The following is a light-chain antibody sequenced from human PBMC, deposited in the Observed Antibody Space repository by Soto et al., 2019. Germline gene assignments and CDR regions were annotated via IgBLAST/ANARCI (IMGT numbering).Light chain of an antibody. CDR1: QSVGTY. J-gene: IGKJ4*01. CDR2: DSS. CDR3: QQRSDWPST. V-gene: IGKV3-11*01. Sequence: EIVLTQSPATLSLSPGERATLSCRASQSVGTYFAWYQQKPGQAPRLLIYDSSNRAPGIPARFSGSGSGTDFPLAIRRLEPEDFAVYYCQQRSDWPSTFGGGTKVEIK.